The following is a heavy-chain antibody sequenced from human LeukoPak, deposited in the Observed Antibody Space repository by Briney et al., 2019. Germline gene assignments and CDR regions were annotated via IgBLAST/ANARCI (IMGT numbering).Heavy chain of an antibody. Sequence: GGSLRLSCAASGFTFSSYSMNWVRQAPGKGLEWVSYISSSSSTIYYADSVKGRFTISRDNAKNSLYLQMNSLRAEDTAVYYCARDVHYYGSGSYRGTPDASDIWGQGTMVTVSS. D-gene: IGHD3-10*01. V-gene: IGHV3-48*04. J-gene: IGHJ3*02. CDR3: ARDVHYYGSGSYRGTPDASDI. CDR1: GFTFSSYS. CDR2: ISSSSSTI.